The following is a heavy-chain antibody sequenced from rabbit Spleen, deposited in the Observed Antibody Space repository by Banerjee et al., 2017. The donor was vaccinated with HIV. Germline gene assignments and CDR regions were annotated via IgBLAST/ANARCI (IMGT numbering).Heavy chain of an antibody. J-gene: IGHJ6*01. CDR1: GFSFSSNDY. V-gene: IGHV1S40*01. CDR3: ARDTGTSFSTYGMDL. D-gene: IGHD8-1*01. Sequence: QSLEESGGGLVQPEGSLTLTCTTSGFSFSSNDYMCWVRQAPGKGLEWIACTAADRSTFTYYASWAKGRFTCSKASSTTVTLQMTSLTAADTATYFCARDTGTSFSTYGMDLWGPGTLVTVS. CDR2: TAADRSTFT.